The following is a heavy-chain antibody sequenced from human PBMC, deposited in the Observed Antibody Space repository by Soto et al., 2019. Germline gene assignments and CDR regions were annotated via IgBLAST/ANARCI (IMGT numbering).Heavy chain of an antibody. CDR1: GYTFTSYG. D-gene: IGHD3-10*01. J-gene: IGHJ4*02. CDR3: ARDQPYYYGSGSYYLSDY. V-gene: IGHV1-18*01. Sequence: GASVKVSCKASGYTFTSYGSSWVRQAPGQGLEWMGWISAYNGNTNYAQKLQGRVTMTTDTSTSTAYMELRSLRSDDTAVYYCARDQPYYYGSGSYYLSDYWGQGTLVPVSS. CDR2: ISAYNGNT.